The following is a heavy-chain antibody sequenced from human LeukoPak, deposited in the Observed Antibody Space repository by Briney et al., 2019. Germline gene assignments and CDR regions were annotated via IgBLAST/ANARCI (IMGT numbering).Heavy chain of an antibody. J-gene: IGHJ6*02. CDR3: ARVNWGGDYGFYYYYGMDV. V-gene: IGHV1-18*01. Sequence: ASVKVSCKASGYTFTNYGISWVRQAPGQGPEWMGWISAYYGNTNYAQKLQGRVTMTTDTSTSTAYMELRSLRSDDTAVYYCARVNWGGDYGFYYYYGMDVWGQGTTVTVSS. D-gene: IGHD4-17*01. CDR2: ISAYYGNT. CDR1: GYTFTNYG.